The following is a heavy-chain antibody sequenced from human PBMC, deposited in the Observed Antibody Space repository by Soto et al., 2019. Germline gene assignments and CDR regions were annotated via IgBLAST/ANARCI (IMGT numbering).Heavy chain of an antibody. D-gene: IGHD6-6*01. CDR2: IWYDGSNK. CDR1: GFTFSSYG. J-gene: IGHJ4*02. Sequence: QVQLVESGGGVVQPGRSLRLSCAASGFTFSSYGMHWVRQAPGKGLEWVAVIWYDGSNKYYADSVKGRFTISRDNSKNTLYLQMNSLRAEDTAVYYCARDGEEIAARRFDYWGQGTLVTVSS. CDR3: ARDGEEIAARRFDY. V-gene: IGHV3-33*01.